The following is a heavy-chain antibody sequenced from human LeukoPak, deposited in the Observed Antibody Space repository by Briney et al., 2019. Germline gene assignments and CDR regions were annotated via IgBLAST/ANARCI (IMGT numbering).Heavy chain of an antibody. D-gene: IGHD2-15*01. J-gene: IGHJ4*02. CDR1: GFTFRSYW. Sequence: PGRSLRLSCAASGFTFRSYWMHWVRQAPGKGLVWVSRINLDGSSTTYADSVKGWFTIARDNAKNTLFLQMNSLRAEDTAVYYCARVGGYCSGGSCYSFDYWGQGALVTVSS. CDR3: ARVGGYCSGGSCYSFDY. CDR2: INLDGSST. V-gene: IGHV3-74*01.